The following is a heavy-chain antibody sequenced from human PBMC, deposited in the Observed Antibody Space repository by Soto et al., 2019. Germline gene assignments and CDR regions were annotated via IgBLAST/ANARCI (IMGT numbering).Heavy chain of an antibody. V-gene: IGHV3-23*01. CDR2: ISGSGDTT. J-gene: IGHJ4*02. CDR3: AKDLRIAVAGDFDY. Sequence: QPGGSLRLSCAASGFTFSSYAMSWVRQAPGEGLEWVSAISGSGDTTYYADSVKGRFTISRDNSKNTLYLQMNSLRAEDTAVYYCAKDLRIAVAGDFDYWGQGTLVTVSS. CDR1: GFTFSSYA. D-gene: IGHD6-19*01.